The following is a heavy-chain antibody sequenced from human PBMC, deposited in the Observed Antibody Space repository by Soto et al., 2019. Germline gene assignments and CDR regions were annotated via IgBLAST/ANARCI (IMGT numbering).Heavy chain of an antibody. D-gene: IGHD6-19*01. CDR1: GFTFSSYA. J-gene: IGHJ4*02. Sequence: RRLSCAASGFTFSSYAMHWVRQAPGKGLEWVAVISYDGSNKYYADSVKGRFTISRDNSKNTLYLQMNSLRAEDTAVYYCARDSSGWTFDYWGQGTLVTVSS. CDR2: ISYDGSNK. V-gene: IGHV3-30-3*01. CDR3: ARDSSGWTFDY.